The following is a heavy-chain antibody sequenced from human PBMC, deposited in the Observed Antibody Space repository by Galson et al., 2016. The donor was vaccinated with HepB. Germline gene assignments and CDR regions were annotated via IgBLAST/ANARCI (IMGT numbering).Heavy chain of an antibody. CDR1: GFTFGDYY. Sequence: SLRLSCAASGFTFGDYYMTWIRQAPGKGLEWVSYISTSGTNTYYADSVKGRFTISRDNAKNSLYVQVNSLRVEDTALYYCARDPGYITAAPFFDYWGQGTLVTVSS. V-gene: IGHV3-11*04. J-gene: IGHJ4*02. D-gene: IGHD5-24*01. CDR3: ARDPGYITAAPFFDY. CDR2: ISTSGTNT.